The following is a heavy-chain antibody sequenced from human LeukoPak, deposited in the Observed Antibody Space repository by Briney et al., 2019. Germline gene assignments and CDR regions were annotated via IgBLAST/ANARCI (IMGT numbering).Heavy chain of an antibody. V-gene: IGHV1-69*05. Sequence: SVKVSCMASGGTFSSYAISWVRQAPGQGLEWVGGIIPIFGTENYAQNFQGRVTITTDESTSTAYLELSSLRAEDTALYYCAKDYYDSSGYYFDYWGQGTLVTVSS. CDR2: IIPIFGTE. J-gene: IGHJ4*02. CDR3: AKDYYDSSGYYFDY. CDR1: GGTFSSYA. D-gene: IGHD3-22*01.